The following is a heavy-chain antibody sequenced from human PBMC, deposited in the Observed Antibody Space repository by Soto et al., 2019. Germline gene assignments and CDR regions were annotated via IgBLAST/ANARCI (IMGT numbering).Heavy chain of an antibody. CDR3: ARSPLGYCSGGSCITARDLYYMDV. V-gene: IGHV4-59*08. D-gene: IGHD2-15*01. CDR1: GGSISSYY. Sequence: SETLYLTCTVCGGSISSYYWSWIRQPPGKGLEWIGYIYYSGSTNYNPSLKSQDTISVDTSKNQFSLKLRSVTAADTAVYYCARSPLGYCSGGSCITARDLYYMDVWGKGTTVTVS. CDR2: IYYSGST. J-gene: IGHJ6*03.